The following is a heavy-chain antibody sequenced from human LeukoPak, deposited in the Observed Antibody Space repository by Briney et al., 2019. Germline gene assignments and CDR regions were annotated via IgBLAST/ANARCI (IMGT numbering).Heavy chain of an antibody. V-gene: IGHV5-10-1*01. J-gene: IGHJ4*02. D-gene: IGHD3-16*02. CDR2: IDPSDSYT. Sequence: GESLKISCKGSGYSFTTYWITWVRQMPGKGLEWMGRIDPSDSYTNYSPSFQGNVTISADKSISTAYLQWSSLKASDTAMYYCARVIHLGELSLYDYWGQGTLVTVSS. CDR1: GYSFTTYW. CDR3: ARVIHLGELSLYDY.